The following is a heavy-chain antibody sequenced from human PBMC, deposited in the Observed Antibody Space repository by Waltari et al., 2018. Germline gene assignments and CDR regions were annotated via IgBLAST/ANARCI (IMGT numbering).Heavy chain of an antibody. CDR1: GFTFSSYA. D-gene: IGHD6-13*01. J-gene: IGHJ4*02. V-gene: IGHV3-23*01. CDR3: AKNRGSIWYSEAYFDY. CDR2: ISGSDDST. Sequence: EVLLLESGGGLVQPGGSLRLSCAVPGFTFSSYAMSWVRQAPGKGLEWVSAISGSDDSTYYADSVKGRFTISRDNSKNTLYLQMNSLRVEDTAVYYCAKNRGSIWYSEAYFDYWGQGTLVTVAS.